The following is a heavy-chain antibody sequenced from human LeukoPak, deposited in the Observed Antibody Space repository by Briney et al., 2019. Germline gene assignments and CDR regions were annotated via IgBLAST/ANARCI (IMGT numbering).Heavy chain of an antibody. CDR2: INHSGST. CDR3: ARVGFAFRGYSYGPGGDY. V-gene: IGHV4-34*01. CDR1: GGSISSYY. J-gene: IGHJ4*02. D-gene: IGHD5-18*01. Sequence: SETLSLTCTVSGGSISSYYWSWIRQPPGKGLEWIGEINHSGSTNYNPSLKSRVTISVDTSKNQFSLKLSSVTAADTAVYYCARVGFAFRGYSYGPGGDYWGQGTLVTVSS.